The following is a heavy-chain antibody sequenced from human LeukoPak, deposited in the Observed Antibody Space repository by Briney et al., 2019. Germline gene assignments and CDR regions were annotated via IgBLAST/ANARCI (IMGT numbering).Heavy chain of an antibody. J-gene: IGHJ5*02. D-gene: IGHD3-10*01. CDR2: VYYFGNA. CDR3: ARQGGLWFGESNWFDP. V-gene: IGHV4-39*01. CDR1: GGSIPTTRYY. Sequence: NTSETLSLTCSVSGGSIPTTRYYWGWIRQSPGMGLEWIGSVYYFGNAYYRPSLMSRATISIDTSKNQFSLKMTSVTARDTAVYYCARQGGLWFGESNWFDPWGQGTLVTVSS.